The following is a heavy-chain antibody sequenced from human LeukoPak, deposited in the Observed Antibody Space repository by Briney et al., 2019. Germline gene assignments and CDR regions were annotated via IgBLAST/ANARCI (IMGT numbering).Heavy chain of an antibody. CDR3: ARDYEIY. Sequence: SWGSLRLSCAASGFTFSSYSMNWVRQAPGKGLEWVSSISSSSSYIYYGDSVKGRFTISRDNAKDSLYLQMNSLRAEDTAVYYCARDYEIYWGQGTLVTVSS. J-gene: IGHJ4*02. D-gene: IGHD5-12*01. CDR1: GFTFSSYS. CDR2: ISSSSSYI. V-gene: IGHV3-21*01.